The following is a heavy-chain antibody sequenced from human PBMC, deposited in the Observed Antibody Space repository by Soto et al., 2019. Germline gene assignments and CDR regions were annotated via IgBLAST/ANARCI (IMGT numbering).Heavy chain of an antibody. D-gene: IGHD5-12*01. V-gene: IGHV4-4*07. J-gene: IGHJ4*02. CDR3: AREGSYSAYNFAHGIQLWSFDF. Sequence: SETLSLTCTVSGGSISSYYWSWIRQPAGKGLEWIGRIFSSGSTSFNPSLESRVAMSVDTSKNHFSLNLSSVTAADMAVYYCAREGSYSAYNFAHGIQLWSFDFWGLGALVTVSS. CDR1: GGSISSYY. CDR2: IFSSGST.